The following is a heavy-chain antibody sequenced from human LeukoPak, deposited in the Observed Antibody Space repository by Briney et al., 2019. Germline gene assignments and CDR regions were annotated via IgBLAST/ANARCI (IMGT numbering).Heavy chain of an antibody. V-gene: IGHV4-34*01. CDR3: ARDDNYYGSGSYHDY. D-gene: IGHD3-10*01. CDR2: INHSGST. CDR1: DGSFSGYY. J-gene: IGHJ4*02. Sequence: PSETLSLTCAVYDGSFSGYYWSWIRQPPGKGLEWIGEINHSGSTNYNPSLKSRVTISLDTSKNQFSLKLSSVTAADTAVYYCARDDNYYGSGSYHDYWGQGTLVTVSS.